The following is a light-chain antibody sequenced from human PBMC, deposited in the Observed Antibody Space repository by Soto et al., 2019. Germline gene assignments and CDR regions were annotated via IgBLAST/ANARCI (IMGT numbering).Light chain of an antibody. CDR2: HAS. V-gene: IGKV1-5*01. CDR3: QQYSTLWT. CDR1: QNINTD. J-gene: IGKJ1*01. Sequence: DIQMTQSPSDLSASVLERVTITCRASQNINTDLAWYQQKPGKVPNLLIYHASSLVTGVPSRFSGSGSGTEFTLTISSLQPDDFAAYYCQQYSTLWTFGQGTKVDIK.